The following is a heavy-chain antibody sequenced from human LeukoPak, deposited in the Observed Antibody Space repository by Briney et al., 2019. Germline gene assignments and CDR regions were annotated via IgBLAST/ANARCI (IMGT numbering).Heavy chain of an antibody. V-gene: IGHV3-21*01. CDR2: ISSSSSYI. CDR3: ARDPGVGLLWFGELSPFDY. CDR1: GFTFSSYS. D-gene: IGHD3-10*01. J-gene: IGHJ4*02. Sequence: GGSLRLSCAASGFTFSSYSMNWVRQAPGKGLEWVSSISSSSSYIYYADSVKGRFTISRDNAKNSLYLQMNSLRAEDTAVYYCARDPGVGLLWFGELSPFDYWGQGTLVTVSS.